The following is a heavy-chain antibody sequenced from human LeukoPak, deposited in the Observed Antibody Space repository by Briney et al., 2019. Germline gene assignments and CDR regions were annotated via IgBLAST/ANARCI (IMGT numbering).Heavy chain of an antibody. CDR3: ARDRSPEQLAPRTTMDV. J-gene: IGHJ6*03. Sequence: GGSLRLSCAASGFTFSSYSMIWVRQAPGKGLEWVSYISSSSSYIYYADSVKGRFTISRDNAKNSLYLQTNSLRAEDTAVYYCARDRSPEQLAPRTTMDVWGKGTTVTVSS. D-gene: IGHD6-6*01. CDR1: GFTFSSYS. CDR2: ISSSSSYI. V-gene: IGHV3-21*05.